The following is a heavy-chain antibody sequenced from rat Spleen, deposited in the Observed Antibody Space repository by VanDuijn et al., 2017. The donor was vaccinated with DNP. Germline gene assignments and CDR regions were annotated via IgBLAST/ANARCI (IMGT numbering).Heavy chain of an antibody. CDR3: ARYGYNAMDA. D-gene: IGHD1-4*01. J-gene: IGHJ4*01. V-gene: IGHV1-43*01. Sequence: QVQLQQSGAELAKPGSSVKISCKASGYTFTSYYIRWIKQTTGQGLEYIGYINTGSGNTNYNEKFKGKATLTADKSSSTVFMQLSSLTPDDSAVYYCARYGYNAMDAWGQGTSVTVSS. CDR1: GYTFTSYY. CDR2: INTGSGNT.